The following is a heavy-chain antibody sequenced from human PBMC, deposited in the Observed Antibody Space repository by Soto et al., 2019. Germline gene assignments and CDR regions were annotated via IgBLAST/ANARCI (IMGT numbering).Heavy chain of an antibody. V-gene: IGHV4-34*01. Sequence: SETLSLTCAVYGGSFIGYCWTWIRQPPGTGLEWIGEINHSGSTNYNPSLKSRVTISVDTSKNQFSLKLTSVTAADTALYYCARDKITGLFDYWGQGTLVTVSS. J-gene: IGHJ4*02. CDR2: INHSGST. CDR3: ARDKITGLFDY. D-gene: IGHD2-8*02. CDR1: GGSFIGYC.